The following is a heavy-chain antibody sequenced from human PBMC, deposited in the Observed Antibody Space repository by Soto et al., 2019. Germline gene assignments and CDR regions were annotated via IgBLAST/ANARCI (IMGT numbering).Heavy chain of an antibody. J-gene: IGHJ5*02. V-gene: IGHV3-66*01. CDR3: ARGYCNGTYCYANWFDP. Sequence: EVQLVESGGGLVQPGGSLRLSCAASGFTVTTNYMSWVRQAPGKGLEWVSLIYIAGGTKYADSVKGRFTISRDSSKNTLYLQMNSLRAEDTAVYYCARGYCNGTYCYANWFDPWGQGTLVTVSS. CDR2: IYIAGGT. D-gene: IGHD2-2*01. CDR1: GFTVTTNY.